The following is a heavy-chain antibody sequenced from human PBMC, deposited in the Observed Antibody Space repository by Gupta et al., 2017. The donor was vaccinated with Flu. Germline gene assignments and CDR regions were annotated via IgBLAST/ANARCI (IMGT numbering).Heavy chain of an antibody. CDR2: VIPLSGTA. J-gene: IGHJ6*03. V-gene: IGHV1-69*01. CDR1: YA. D-gene: IGHD3-9*01. Sequence: YAFNWVRQAPGQGLEWMGGVIPLSGTANYAHNSQGRVTITADESTSTAYMELRSLRSEDTAVYYCAKTPHLRYFDWEEYSDYYMDVWGEGTTVTVSS. CDR3: AKTPHLRYFDWEEYSDYYMDV.